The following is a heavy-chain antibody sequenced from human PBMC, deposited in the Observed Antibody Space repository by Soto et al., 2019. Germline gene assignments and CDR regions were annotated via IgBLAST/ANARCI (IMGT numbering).Heavy chain of an antibody. J-gene: IGHJ4*02. CDR3: ARPSVAVTWGPFDY. CDR2: IYYTGST. D-gene: IGHD6-19*01. V-gene: IGHV4-59*01. Sequence: SETLSLTCTVSGGSISTYYWNWVRQPPGKGLEWIGNIYYTGSTNYNPSLKSRVTISVDTSKDQFSLKLTSVTAADTAVYYCARPSVAVTWGPFDYWGQGTLVTVSS. CDR1: GGSISTYY.